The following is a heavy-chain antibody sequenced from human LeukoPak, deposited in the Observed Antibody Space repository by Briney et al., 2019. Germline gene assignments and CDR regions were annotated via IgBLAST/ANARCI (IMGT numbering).Heavy chain of an antibody. J-gene: IGHJ5*02. D-gene: IGHD5-12*01. CDR3: ARGGGGHSGYGDNWFDP. V-gene: IGHV3-13*04. CDR2: ICTAGDT. Sequence: PGGSLRLSCAASGFTLSSYDVHWVRQAPGKGLECVSAICTAGDTYYPGPVKGRFTISRENAKNSLYLQMNSLRAGDTAVYYCARGGGGHSGYGDNWFDPWGQGTLVTVSS. CDR1: GFTLSSYD.